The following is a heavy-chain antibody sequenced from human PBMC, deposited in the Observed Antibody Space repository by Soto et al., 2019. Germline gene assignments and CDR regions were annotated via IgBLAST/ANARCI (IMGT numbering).Heavy chain of an antibody. J-gene: IGHJ6*02. V-gene: IGHV3-30-3*01. D-gene: IGHD1-1*01. CDR1: GFTFDTYG. CDR2: ISYEGSNT. Sequence: PXESLSLSCVASGFTFDTYGIHWVRQAPGKGLQWVALISYEGSNTYYADSVRGRFTISRDNSKNTLYLQMNTLRPEDTGLYYCARVTPGNNLYYFSGLDFWGQGTSVTVSS. CDR3: ARVTPGNNLYYFSGLDF.